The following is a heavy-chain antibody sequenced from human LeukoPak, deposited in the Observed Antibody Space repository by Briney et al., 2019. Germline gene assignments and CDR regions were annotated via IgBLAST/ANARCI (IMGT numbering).Heavy chain of an antibody. D-gene: IGHD4-17*01. V-gene: IGHV1-2*02. CDR2: INPNTGDT. CDR1: GYTFTGYY. J-gene: IGHJ4*02. CDR3: ARARDYGDYVY. Sequence: AASVTVSFKASGYTFTGYYLHWVRQAPGQGLEWMGWINPNTGDTNYPQKFQGRVTMTRDTSISTAYMELSRLTSDDTAVYYCARARDYGDYVYWGQGTLVTVSS.